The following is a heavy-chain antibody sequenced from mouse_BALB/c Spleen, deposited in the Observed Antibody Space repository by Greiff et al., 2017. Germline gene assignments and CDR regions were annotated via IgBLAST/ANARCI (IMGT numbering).Heavy chain of an antibody. CDR1: GFTFSSYA. CDR3: AREGDRYDGFAY. D-gene: IGHD2-14*01. V-gene: IGHV5-6-5*01. J-gene: IGHJ3*01. Sequence: EVNVVESGGGLVKPGGSLKLSCAASGFTFSSYAMSWVRQTPEKRLEWVASISSGGSTYYPDSVKGRFTISRDNARNILYLQMSSLRSEDTAMYYCAREGDRYDGFAYWGQGTLVTVSA. CDR2: ISSGGST.